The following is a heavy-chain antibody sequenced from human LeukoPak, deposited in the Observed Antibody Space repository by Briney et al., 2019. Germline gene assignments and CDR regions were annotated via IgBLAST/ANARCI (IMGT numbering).Heavy chain of an antibody. V-gene: IGHV3-20*04. CDR2: INRHGGTI. Sequence: GGSLRLSCAASGFKFDDYSMSWVRQAPGKGLEWVSGINRHGGTIAHADSVKGRFTIPRDNAKNYLYLQMNSLRAEDTVLYYCAREVGIPAARDSWGQGTMVTVSS. CDR3: AREVGIPAARDS. J-gene: IGHJ4*02. D-gene: IGHD2-2*01. CDR1: GFKFDDYS.